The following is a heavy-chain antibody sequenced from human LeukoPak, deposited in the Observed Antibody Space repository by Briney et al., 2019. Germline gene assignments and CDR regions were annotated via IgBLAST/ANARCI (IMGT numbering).Heavy chain of an antibody. J-gene: IGHJ2*01. Sequence: SGTLSLTCAVYGGSFSGYYWSWMRQPPGKGLEGIGEINHSGRTNYNPSLKSRVTISVDTSKNQFSLKLSSVTAADTAVYYCARPAAGGATGWYCDLWGRGTLVTVSS. CDR1: GGSFSGYY. CDR3: ARPAAGGATGWYCDL. D-gene: IGHD1-26*01. CDR2: INHSGRT. V-gene: IGHV4-34*01.